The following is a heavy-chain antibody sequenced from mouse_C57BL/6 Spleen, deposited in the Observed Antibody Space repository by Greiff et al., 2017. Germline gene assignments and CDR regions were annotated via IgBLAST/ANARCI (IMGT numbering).Heavy chain of an antibody. Sequence: EVQLVESGGGLVKPGGSLKLSCAASGFTFSDYGMHWVRQAPEKGLEWVAYISSGSSTIYYADTVKGRFTISRDNAKNTLFLQMTSLRSEDTAMYYCARHGSSPWWYFDVWGTGTTVTVSS. D-gene: IGHD1-1*01. J-gene: IGHJ1*03. V-gene: IGHV5-17*01. CDR2: ISSGSSTI. CDR1: GFTFSDYG. CDR3: ARHGSSPWWYFDV.